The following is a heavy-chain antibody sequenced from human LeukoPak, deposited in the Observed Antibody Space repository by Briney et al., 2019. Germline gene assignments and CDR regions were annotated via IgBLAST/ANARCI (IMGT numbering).Heavy chain of an antibody. D-gene: IGHD2-21*02. CDR3: ARGRRAGGGGDLNSDFDY. CDR1: GGSFSGYY. J-gene: IGHJ4*02. Sequence: SETLSLTCAVYGGSFSGYYWSWIRQPPGKGLEWTGEINHSGSTNYNPSLKSRVTISVDTSKNQFSLKLSSVTAADTAVYYCARGRRAGGGGDLNSDFDYWGQGTLVTVSS. CDR2: INHSGST. V-gene: IGHV4-34*01.